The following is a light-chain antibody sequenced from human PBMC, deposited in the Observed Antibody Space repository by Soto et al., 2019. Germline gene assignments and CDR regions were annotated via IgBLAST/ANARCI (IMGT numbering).Light chain of an antibody. CDR3: QQRSNWPIT. Sequence: EIVLTQSPATLSLSPGEGATLSCRASQSVSGYLAWYQQKPGQAPRLLIYDASNRATGIPARFSGSGSGTDFTLTISSLGPEDFAVYYCQQRSNWPITFGQGTRLEIK. CDR2: DAS. CDR1: QSVSGY. J-gene: IGKJ5*01. V-gene: IGKV3-11*01.